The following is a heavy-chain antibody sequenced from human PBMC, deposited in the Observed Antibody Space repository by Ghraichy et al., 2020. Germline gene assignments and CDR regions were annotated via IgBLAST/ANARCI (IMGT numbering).Heavy chain of an antibody. CDR2: IIPIFGTA. V-gene: IGHV1-69*13. J-gene: IGHJ4*02. CDR1: GGTFSSYA. Sequence: SVKVSCKASGGTFSSYAISWVRQAPGQGLEWMGGIIPIFGTANYAQKFQGRVTITADESTSTAYMELSSLRSEDTAVYYCARLRLHLGELSSQPGYYFDYWGQGTLVTVSS. CDR3: ARLRLHLGELSSQPGYYFDY. D-gene: IGHD3-16*02.